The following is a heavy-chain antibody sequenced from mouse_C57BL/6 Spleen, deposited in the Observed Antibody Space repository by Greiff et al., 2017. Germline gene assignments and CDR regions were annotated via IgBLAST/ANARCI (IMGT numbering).Heavy chain of an antibody. CDR1: GFTFSDYG. D-gene: IGHD1-1*01. CDR3: ARPNYYGYAMDY. V-gene: IGHV5-17*01. J-gene: IGHJ4*01. Sequence: DVHLVESGGGLVKPGGSLKLSCAASGFTFSDYGMHWVRQAPEKGLEWVAYISSGSSTIYYADTVKGRFTISRDNAKNTLFLQMTSLRSEDTAMYYCARPNYYGYAMDYWGQGTSVTVSS. CDR2: ISSGSSTI.